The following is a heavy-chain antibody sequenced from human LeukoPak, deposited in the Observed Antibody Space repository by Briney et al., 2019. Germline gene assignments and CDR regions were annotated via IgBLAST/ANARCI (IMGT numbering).Heavy chain of an antibody. CDR2: IIGIGGGT. V-gene: IGHV3-23*01. D-gene: IGHD3-10*01. Sequence: GGAPRTSRAASGFTLSSFSISWFGRAPGRGVGGVFGIIGIGGGTYYADSVRGRFTISRDNPKNTLYLQMNSLRAEDTAVYFCAKRGVVVRVILVGFHKEAYYFDSWGQGALVTVSS. CDR1: GFTLSSFS. J-gene: IGHJ4*02. CDR3: AKRGVVVRVILVGFHKEAYYFDS.